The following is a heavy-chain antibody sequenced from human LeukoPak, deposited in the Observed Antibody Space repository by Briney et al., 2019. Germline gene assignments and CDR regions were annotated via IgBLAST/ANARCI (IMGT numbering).Heavy chain of an antibody. Sequence: GGSLRLSCAASGFTFTNHWMHWVRQAPGKGLVWVSRIRPDGRETNHAGSVKGRFTISRDNAKNSLYLQMNSLRAEDTAVYYCARGFRHTAMFLDSWGQGTLVTVSS. CDR2: IRPDGRET. V-gene: IGHV3-74*01. D-gene: IGHD5-18*01. CDR3: ARGFRHTAMFLDS. CDR1: GFTFTNHW. J-gene: IGHJ4*02.